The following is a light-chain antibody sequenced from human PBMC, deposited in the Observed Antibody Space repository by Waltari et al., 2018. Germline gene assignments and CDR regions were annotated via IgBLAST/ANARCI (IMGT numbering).Light chain of an antibody. CDR3: GQVTLWPYS. V-gene: IGKV2-30*01. Sequence: DVVMTQSPLSLPITPGQPASISCRSSQSLVYSDGNTYLSWYHQKPGQPPKLLIYKVSNRDSGVPDRFSGSGAGTDFTLKISRVEAEDVGVYCCGQVTLWPYSFGQGTKVEIK. CDR1: QSLVYSDGNTY. J-gene: IGKJ2*03. CDR2: KVS.